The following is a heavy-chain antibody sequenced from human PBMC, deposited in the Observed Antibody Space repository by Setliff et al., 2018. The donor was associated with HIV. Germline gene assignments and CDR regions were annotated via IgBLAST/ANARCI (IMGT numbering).Heavy chain of an antibody. CDR1: GFPFSNYW. D-gene: IGHD2-2*03. CDR3: VRGGSTGYLNYSFDY. Sequence: PGGSLRLSCGASGFPFSNYWMHWVRQAPGKGLVWVSRIKSDGSTADYADSVKGRFTISRDNARNTLYLQLNSLRAEDTAVYYCVRGGSTGYLNYSFDYWGQGILVTVSS. CDR2: IKSDGSTA. J-gene: IGHJ4*02. V-gene: IGHV3-74*01.